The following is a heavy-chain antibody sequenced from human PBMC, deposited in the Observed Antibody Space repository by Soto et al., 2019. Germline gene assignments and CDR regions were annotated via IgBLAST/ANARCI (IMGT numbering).Heavy chain of an antibody. CDR2: LSYDGVNT. CDR3: ARRLKAEQQPGPPWFDP. CDR1: GFTFSNYG. J-gene: IGHJ5*02. D-gene: IGHD1-1*01. V-gene: IGHV3-30*03. Sequence: GGSLRLSCAVSGFTFSNYGMHWVRQAPGRGLEWLALLSYDGVNTYYAPSVEGRFTISRDTSRNTLYLQMNSLRAEDKAVYYCARRLKAEQQPGPPWFDPWGQGTLVTVSS.